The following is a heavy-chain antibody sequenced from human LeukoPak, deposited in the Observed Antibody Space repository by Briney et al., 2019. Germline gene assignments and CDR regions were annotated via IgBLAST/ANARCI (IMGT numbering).Heavy chain of an antibody. Sequence: SETLSLNCAVSGASISSNNWWSWVRQPPGKGLEWIGEIYHSGSTNYNPSLKSRVIISVYKSKSQFSLKLSSVAAADTAVYYCAVKVYWDPICFDPWGQGTLVTV. D-gene: IGHD1-26*01. CDR2: IYHSGST. V-gene: IGHV4-4*02. J-gene: IGHJ5*01. CDR1: GASISSNNW. CDR3: AVKVYWDPICFDP.